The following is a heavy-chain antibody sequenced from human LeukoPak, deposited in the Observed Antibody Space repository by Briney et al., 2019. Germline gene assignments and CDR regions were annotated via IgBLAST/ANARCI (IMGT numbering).Heavy chain of an antibody. D-gene: IGHD3-10*01. V-gene: IGHV1-18*01. J-gene: IGHJ4*02. CDR1: GYTLTELS. CDR2: ISAYNGNT. Sequence: GASVKVSCKVSGYTLTELSMHWVRQAPGQGLEWMGWISAYNGNTNYAQKLQGRVTMTTDTSTSTAYMELRSLRSDDTAVYYCARDLIVWFGDLGFDYWGQGTLVTVSS. CDR3: ARDLIVWFGDLGFDY.